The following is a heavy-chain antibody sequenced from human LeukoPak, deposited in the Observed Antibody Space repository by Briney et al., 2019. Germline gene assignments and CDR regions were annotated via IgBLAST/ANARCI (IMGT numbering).Heavy chain of an antibody. CDR3: AIHPFAVVRH. CDR2: ISSSGNCM. D-gene: IGHD3-3*01. Sequence: RGSLRLSCAASGFTFSSYAMNWIRQAPGWGLEWVSYISSSGNCMYDGDSVKGRFTISRDNANNSLYLHMNSLRAEDTAVYYCAIHPFAVVRHGGQGTLVIVSS. J-gene: IGHJ4*02. CDR1: GFTFSSYA. V-gene: IGHV3-21*05.